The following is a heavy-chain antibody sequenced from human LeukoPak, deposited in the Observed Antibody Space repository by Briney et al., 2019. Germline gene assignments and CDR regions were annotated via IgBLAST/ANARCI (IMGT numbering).Heavy chain of an antibody. CDR2: ISSSGSTI. Sequence: GGSLRLSCAASGFIFRSYEMNWVRQAPGRGLEWVSYISSSGSTIYSADSVKGRFTISRDNAKNSLYLQMNSLRAEDTAVYYCARDSSTVTTDLDYWGQGTLVTVSS. CDR3: ARDSSTVTTDLDY. V-gene: IGHV3-48*03. D-gene: IGHD4-17*01. CDR1: GFIFRSYE. J-gene: IGHJ4*02.